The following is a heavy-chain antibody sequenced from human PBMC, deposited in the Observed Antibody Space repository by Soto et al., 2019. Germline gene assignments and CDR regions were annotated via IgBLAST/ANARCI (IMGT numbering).Heavy chain of an antibody. CDR2: IIPIFGTA. J-gene: IGHJ5*02. CDR3: ARSNYYDSSGYYRGTSYNWFDP. CDR1: GGTFSSYA. Sequence: ASVKVSCKASGGTFSSYAISWVRQAPGQGLEWMGGIIPIFGTANYAQKFQGRVTITADKSTSTAYMELSSLRSEDTAVYYCARSNYYDSSGYYRGTSYNWFDPWGQGTLVTVS. V-gene: IGHV1-69*06. D-gene: IGHD3-22*01.